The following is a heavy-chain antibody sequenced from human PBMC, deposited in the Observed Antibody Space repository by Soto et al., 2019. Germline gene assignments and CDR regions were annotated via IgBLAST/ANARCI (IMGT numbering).Heavy chain of an antibody. CDR2: ISGSGNTI. J-gene: IGHJ5*02. CDR1: GFSFRDYY. D-gene: IGHD3-22*01. V-gene: IGHV3-11*01. CDR3: ARDRLPMVVVVMGWFDP. Sequence: PGGSLRLSCAASGFSFRDYYMSWIRQAPGKGLEWISYISGSGNTIYYADSVKGRFIISRDNAKNSLFLQMNSLRADDTAVYYRARDRLPMVVVVMGWFDPWGQGTLVTVSS.